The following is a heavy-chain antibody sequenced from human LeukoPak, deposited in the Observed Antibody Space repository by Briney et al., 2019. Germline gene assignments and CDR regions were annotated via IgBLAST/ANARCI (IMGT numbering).Heavy chain of an antibody. D-gene: IGHD7-27*01. CDR1: GYTFTSYD. CDR3: ARGPPNWGYDY. CDR2: MSPNSGDT. J-gene: IGHJ4*02. V-gene: IGHV1-8*01. Sequence: ASVKVSCTASGYTFTSYDFNWVRQATGQRPEWMGWMSPNSGDTGYAQKFQDRVTMTRDTSISTAYMELSSLRSDDTAVYYCARGPPNWGYDYWGPGTLVTVSS.